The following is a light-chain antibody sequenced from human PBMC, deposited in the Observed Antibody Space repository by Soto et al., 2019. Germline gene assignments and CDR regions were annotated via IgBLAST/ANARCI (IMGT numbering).Light chain of an antibody. Sequence: DIQMTQSPSSLSASVGATVTITCRASQNIRNFLHWYQQKPGKAPKLLIFAASNLKNGVPSRFTGSGSGTDFTLIISDLQPEDLATYYCQQSYSYIRAFGQGTTVEI. V-gene: IGKV1-39*01. J-gene: IGKJ1*01. CDR2: AAS. CDR3: QQSYSYIRA. CDR1: QNIRNF.